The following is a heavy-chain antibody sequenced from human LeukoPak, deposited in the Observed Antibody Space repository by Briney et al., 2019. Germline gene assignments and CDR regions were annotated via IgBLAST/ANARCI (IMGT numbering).Heavy chain of an antibody. CDR2: ISSSSSYI. J-gene: IGHJ4*02. Sequence: PGGSLRLSCAASGFTFNNFGIHWVRQAPGKGLEWVSSISSSSSYIYYADSVKGRFTISRDNAKNSLYLQMNSLRAEDTAVYYCARDSSVGALDYWGQGTLVTVSS. CDR1: GFTFNNFG. D-gene: IGHD1-26*01. CDR3: ARDSSVGALDY. V-gene: IGHV3-21*01.